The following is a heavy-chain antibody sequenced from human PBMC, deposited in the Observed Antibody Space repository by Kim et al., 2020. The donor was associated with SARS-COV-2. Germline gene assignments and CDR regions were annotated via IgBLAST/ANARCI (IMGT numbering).Heavy chain of an antibody. D-gene: IGHD3-3*02. Sequence: ASVKVSCKASGYTFTTYGIHWVRQAPGQGLEWMGWIDTSTGNPTYAQGFTGRFVFSLDTSINMAYLQIRNLKAADTAVYYCARVSDPIDDWGQGTLVTVSS. CDR3: ARVSDPIDD. V-gene: IGHV7-4-1*04. CDR1: GYTFTTYG. J-gene: IGHJ4*02. CDR2: IDTSTGNP.